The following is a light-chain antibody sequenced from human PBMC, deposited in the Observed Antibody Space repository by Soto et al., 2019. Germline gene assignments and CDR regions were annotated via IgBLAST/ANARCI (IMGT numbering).Light chain of an antibody. V-gene: IGLV2-8*01. CDR3: TSYAGSNNFV. CDR1: SSDVGGYDY. J-gene: IGLJ1*01. Sequence: QSVLSQPPSASGSPGQSVTISCTGTSSDVGGYDYVFWYQQHPGKVPKLVIYDVSKRPSGVPDRFSGSKSGNTASLTISGLHAEDEADYYCTSYAGSNNFVFGTGTKSPS. CDR2: DVS.